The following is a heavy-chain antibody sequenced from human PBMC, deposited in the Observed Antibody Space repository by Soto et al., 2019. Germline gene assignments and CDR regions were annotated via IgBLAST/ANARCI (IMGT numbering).Heavy chain of an antibody. CDR3: ARDLHDYVSFRFDP. CDR1: GFPFSSYS. Sequence: SLRLSCAASGFPFSSYSMNWVRQAPGKGLEWVSSISSSSGYIYYADSVKGRFTISRDNAKNSLYLQMNSLRAEDTAVYYCARDLHDYVSFRFDPWGQGTLVTVSS. D-gene: IGHD3-16*01. J-gene: IGHJ5*02. V-gene: IGHV3-21*01. CDR2: ISSSSGYI.